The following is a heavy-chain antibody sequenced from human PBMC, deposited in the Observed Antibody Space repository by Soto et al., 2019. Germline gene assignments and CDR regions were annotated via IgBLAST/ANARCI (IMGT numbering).Heavy chain of an antibody. CDR2: IYWDDDK. J-gene: IGHJ3*02. Sequence: SGPTLVNPTQFLTLTCTFSGFSLSTSGVREGRIRQPPGKALEWLALIYWDDDKRYSPSLKSRLTITKDTSKNHVVLTIPNMDPVDTATYYCAHRPPSLLARRMVTTLFAFVIWGKGTMVTVS. D-gene: IGHD4-17*01. V-gene: IGHV2-5*02. CDR3: AHRPPSLLARRMVTTLFAFVI. CDR1: GFSLSTSGVR.